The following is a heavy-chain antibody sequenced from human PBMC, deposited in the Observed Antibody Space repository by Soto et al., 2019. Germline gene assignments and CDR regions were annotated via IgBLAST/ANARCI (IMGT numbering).Heavy chain of an antibody. CDR1: GGSISRCY. J-gene: IGHJ1*01. D-gene: IGHD3-22*01. CDR3: ERGLIYYHRSGSIEAKPY. CDR2: IYYSGST. V-gene: IGHV4-59*01. Sequence: SETLSHTCTVSGGSISRCYWSWIRQPPGKRLEWIGYIYYSGSTNYNPSLKSRVTISVDTSKNQFSLKLSSVTAADTAVYYCERGLIYYHRSGSIEAKPYWGQGPLVPGS.